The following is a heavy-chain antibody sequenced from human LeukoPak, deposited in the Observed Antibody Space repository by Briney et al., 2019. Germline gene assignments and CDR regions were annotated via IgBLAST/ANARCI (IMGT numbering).Heavy chain of an antibody. Sequence: PSETLSLTCTVSGGSISSYYWSWIRQPPGKGLEWIGYIYYSGSTNYNPSLKSRVTISVDTSKNQFSLKLSSVTAADTAVYYCARHSVTKMIDYWGQGTLVTVPS. CDR1: GGSISSYY. D-gene: IGHD4-11*01. J-gene: IGHJ4*02. CDR2: IYYSGST. CDR3: ARHSVTKMIDY. V-gene: IGHV4-59*08.